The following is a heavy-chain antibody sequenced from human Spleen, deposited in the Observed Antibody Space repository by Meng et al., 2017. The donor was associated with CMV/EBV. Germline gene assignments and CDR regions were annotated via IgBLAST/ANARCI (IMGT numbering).Heavy chain of an antibody. J-gene: IGHJ6*02. D-gene: IGHD6-19*01. CDR3: GRDRGSSGWYGSGYYYGMDV. CDR2: IYYSGST. CDR1: GDSVSSVSYY. Sequence: SETLSLTCTVSGDSVSSVSYYWSWIRQPPGKGLEWIGYIYYSGSTNYNPSLKSRVTISVDTSKNQFSLKLSSVTAADTAVYYCGRDRGSSGWYGSGYYYGMDVWGQGTTVTVSS. V-gene: IGHV4-61*01.